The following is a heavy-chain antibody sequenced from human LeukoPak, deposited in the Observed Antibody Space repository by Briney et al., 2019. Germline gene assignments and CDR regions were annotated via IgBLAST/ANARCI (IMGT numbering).Heavy chain of an antibody. CDR3: ARDPEGNFWSGYYDY. V-gene: IGHV1-69*04. CDR1: GYTFSNYA. D-gene: IGHD3-3*01. J-gene: IGHJ4*02. CDR2: IIPILGIA. Sequence: VKVPCKASGYTFSNYAISWVRQAPGQGLEWMGRIIPILGIANYAQKFQGRVTITADKSTSTAYMELSSLRSEDTAVYYCARDPEGNFWSGYYDYWGQGTLVTVSS.